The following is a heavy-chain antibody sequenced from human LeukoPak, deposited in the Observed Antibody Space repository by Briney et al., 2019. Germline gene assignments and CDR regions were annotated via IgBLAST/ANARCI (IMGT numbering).Heavy chain of an antibody. D-gene: IGHD5-12*01. CDR2: MNPNSGNT. J-gene: IGHJ4*02. V-gene: IGHV1-8*02. CDR3: ARGLQWLRSPPGY. Sequence: ASVKVSCKASGGTFSSYAISWVRQAPGQGLEWMGWMNPNSGNTGYAQKFQGRVTMTRNTSISTAYMKLSSLRSEDTAVYYCARGLQWLRSPPGYWGQGTLVTVSS. CDR1: GGTFSSYA.